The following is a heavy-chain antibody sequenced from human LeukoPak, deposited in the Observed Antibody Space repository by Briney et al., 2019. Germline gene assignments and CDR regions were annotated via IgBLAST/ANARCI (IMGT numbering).Heavy chain of an antibody. Sequence: ASVKVSCKASGYTFTGYYMHWVRQAPGQGLKWMGWINPNSGGTNYAQKFQGRGTMTRDTSISTAYMELSRLRSDDTAVYYCARAGGYGDYGVDYWGQGTLVTVSS. CDR2: INPNSGGT. D-gene: IGHD4-17*01. V-gene: IGHV1-2*02. CDR3: ARAGGYGDYGVDY. J-gene: IGHJ4*02. CDR1: GYTFTGYY.